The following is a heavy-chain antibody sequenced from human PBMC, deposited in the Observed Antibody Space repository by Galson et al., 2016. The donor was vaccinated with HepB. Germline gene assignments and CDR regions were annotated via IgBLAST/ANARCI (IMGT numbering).Heavy chain of an antibody. D-gene: IGHD3-22*01. CDR1: GSTFSRYA. V-gene: IGHV3-23*01. CDR3: AKDYDSTGYYEGD. J-gene: IGHJ4*02. Sequence: SLRLSCAASGSTFSRYAMSWFRQAPGKGLEWVSTIGTSAQNTHYADSVKGRFTISRDNSKSTLYVQLSSLRAEDTAVYYCAKDYDSTGYYEGDWGQGTLVTVSP. CDR2: IGTSAQNT.